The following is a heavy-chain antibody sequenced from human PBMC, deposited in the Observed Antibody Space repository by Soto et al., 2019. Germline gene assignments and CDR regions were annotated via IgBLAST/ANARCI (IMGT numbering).Heavy chain of an antibody. J-gene: IGHJ4*02. Sequence: SGPTLVNPTETLTLTCTVSGFSLSNARMGVSWIRQPPGKALEWLAHIFSNDEKSYSTSLKSRLTISKDTSKNQVVLTMTNMDPVDTATYYCAHRGGATVGLYYFDYWGQGALVSVSS. D-gene: IGHD3-16*01. CDR2: IFSNDEK. CDR1: GFSLSNARMG. CDR3: AHRGGATVGLYYFDY. V-gene: IGHV2-26*01.